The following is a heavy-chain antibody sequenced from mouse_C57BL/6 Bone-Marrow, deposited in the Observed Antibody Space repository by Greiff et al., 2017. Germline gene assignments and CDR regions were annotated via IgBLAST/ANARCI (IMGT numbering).Heavy chain of an antibody. J-gene: IGHJ4*01. CDR3: ARYYYGSREVYAMDY. V-gene: IGHV1-50*01. Sequence: VQLQQPGAELVKPGASVKLSCKASGYTFTSYWMQWVKQRPGQGLEWIGEIDPSDSYTNYNQKFKGKATLTVDTSSSTAYMQLSSLTSEDSAVYYCARYYYGSREVYAMDYWGQGTSVTVSA. D-gene: IGHD1-1*01. CDR2: IDPSDSYT. CDR1: GYTFTSYW.